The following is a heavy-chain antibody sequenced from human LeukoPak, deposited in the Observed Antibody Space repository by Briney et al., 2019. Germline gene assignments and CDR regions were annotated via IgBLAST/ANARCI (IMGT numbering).Heavy chain of an antibody. CDR2: INPNSGGA. J-gene: IGHJ5*02. Sequence: GASVKVSCKASGYTFIAYYMHWVRQAPGQGLEWMGWINPNSGGANYAQRFQGRVTMTRDTSISTAYMELSGLRSDDTAVYYCARDISSETDNWFDPWGQGTLVTVSS. V-gene: IGHV1-2*02. D-gene: IGHD3-9*01. CDR3: ARDISSETDNWFDP. CDR1: GYTFIAYY.